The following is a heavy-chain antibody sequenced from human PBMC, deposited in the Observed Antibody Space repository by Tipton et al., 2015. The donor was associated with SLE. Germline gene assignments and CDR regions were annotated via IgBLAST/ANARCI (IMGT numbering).Heavy chain of an antibody. V-gene: IGHV3-23*04. D-gene: IGHD4-23*01. Sequence: VQLVQSGGGVVQPGESLRLSCAASGFTFSSYAMSWVRQAPGKGLEWVSTISGSGYSTYYSDSVKGRFTISRENSKNMLYLQMNSLRVEDTAVYYCARCEDDYGSKGGWIDPWGQGSLVTVSS. CDR2: ISGSGYST. J-gene: IGHJ5*02. CDR3: ARCEDDYGSKGGWIDP. CDR1: GFTFSSYA.